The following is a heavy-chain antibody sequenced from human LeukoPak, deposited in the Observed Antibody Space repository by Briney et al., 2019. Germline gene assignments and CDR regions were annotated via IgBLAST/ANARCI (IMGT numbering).Heavy chain of an antibody. Sequence: PGGSLRLSCAASGFTFSSYGMYWVRQAPAKGREWVSSISSSSSYIYYADSVKGRFTISRDNAKNSLYLQMNSLRAEDTAVYYCARNDIVVVVAATPFDYWSQGTLVTVSS. CDR2: ISSSSSYI. CDR1: GFTFSSYG. D-gene: IGHD2-15*01. J-gene: IGHJ4*02. V-gene: IGHV3-21*01. CDR3: ARNDIVVVVAATPFDY.